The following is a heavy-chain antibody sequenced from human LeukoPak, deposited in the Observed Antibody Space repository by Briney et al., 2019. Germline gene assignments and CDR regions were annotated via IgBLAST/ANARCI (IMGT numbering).Heavy chain of an antibody. Sequence: GGSLRLSCAASGFTFSNYWMNWARQAPGKGLEWVANINPDGREIYYVDSVKGRFTISRDNARNSLYLQMNSLRAEDTAIYYCARGQVTAVTRLAALDIWGQGTMVIVSS. D-gene: IGHD4-17*01. CDR3: ARGQVTAVTRLAALDI. CDR2: INPDGREI. CDR1: GFTFSNYW. J-gene: IGHJ3*02. V-gene: IGHV3-7*04.